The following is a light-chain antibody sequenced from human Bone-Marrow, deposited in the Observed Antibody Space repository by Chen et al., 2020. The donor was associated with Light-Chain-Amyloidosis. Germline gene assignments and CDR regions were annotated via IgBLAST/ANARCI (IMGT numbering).Light chain of an antibody. V-gene: IGLV3-21*02. J-gene: IGLJ3*02. CDR1: NIGSTS. CDR2: DDS. Sequence: SYVLTQLSSVSVAPGQTATIACGGNNIGSTSVHWYQQTPGQAPLLVVYDDSDRPSGIPERLSGSNSGNTATLTISRVEAGDEADYYCQVWDRSSDRPVFGGGTKLTV. CDR3: QVWDRSSDRPV.